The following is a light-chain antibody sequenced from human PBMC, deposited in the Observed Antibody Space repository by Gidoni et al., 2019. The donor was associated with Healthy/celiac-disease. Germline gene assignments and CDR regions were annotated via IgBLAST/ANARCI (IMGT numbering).Light chain of an antibody. J-gene: IGKJ2*01. Sequence: IVMTQSPATLSVPPGARATLTCRASQRVSSYLAWYQQKPGQPPRILIYDAANRATGTPARFSGSGSGRELSTITSSREHEDVVADYCQQRSNWSPHTFGQGTKLEIK. CDR1: QRVSSY. V-gene: IGKV3-11*02. CDR3: QQRSNWSPHT. CDR2: DAA.